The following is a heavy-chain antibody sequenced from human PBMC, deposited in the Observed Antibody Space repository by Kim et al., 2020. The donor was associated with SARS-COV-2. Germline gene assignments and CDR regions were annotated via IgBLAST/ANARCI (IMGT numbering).Heavy chain of an antibody. V-gene: IGHV3-23*01. J-gene: IGHJ3*02. CDR3: AKGGVRSGLDI. Sequence: TYSADPVQGQFTISRDNSRNTRFLQMNSLRAEDTAVYYCAKGGVRSGLDIWGQGTMVTVSS. CDR2: T. D-gene: IGHD3-10*01.